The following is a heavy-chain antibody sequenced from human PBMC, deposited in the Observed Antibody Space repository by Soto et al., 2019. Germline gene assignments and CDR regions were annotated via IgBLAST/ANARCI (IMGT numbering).Heavy chain of an antibody. V-gene: IGHV4-34*01. CDR1: GGSFSGYY. J-gene: IGHJ6*03. Sequence: SETLSLTCAVYGGSFSGYYWSWIRQPPGKGLEWIGEINHSGSTNYNPSLKSRVTISVDTSKNQFSLKLSSVTAADTAVYYCARVSYVVVPFAPRPPYYYYCMDVWGKGTTVTVSS. D-gene: IGHD2-2*01. CDR2: INHSGST. CDR3: ARVSYVVVPFAPRPPYYYYCMDV.